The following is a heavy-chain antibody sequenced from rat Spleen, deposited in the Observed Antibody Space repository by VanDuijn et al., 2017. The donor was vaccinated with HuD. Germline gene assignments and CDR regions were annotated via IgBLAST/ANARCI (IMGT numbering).Heavy chain of an antibody. J-gene: IGHJ3*01. V-gene: IGHV2-13*01. D-gene: IGHD1-4*01. CDR3: TRPQLPGYNWGFAY. CDR1: GFSLSSYG. CDR2: MWGNGIT. Sequence: QVQLKESGPGLVQPSQTLSLTCTVSGFSLSSYGIIWVRQPPGKGLEWMGVMWGNGITNYNSPLKSRLSISRDTSKNQVFLKMSSLQTDDTGTYYCTRPQLPGYNWGFAYWGQGTLVTVSS.